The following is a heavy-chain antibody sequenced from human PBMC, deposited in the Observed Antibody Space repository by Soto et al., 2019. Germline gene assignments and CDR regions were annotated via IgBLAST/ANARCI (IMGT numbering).Heavy chain of an antibody. CDR1: GDSVSSNSSA. Sequence: QTLSLTCAISGDSVSSNSSAWNWIRQSPSRGLEWLGRTYYRSKWYNDYAVSVKSRITINPDTSKNQFSLQLNSVTPEDTAVYYCSREDRRAGRYYYYYGMDVWGQGTTVTVSS. CDR2: TYYRSKWYN. J-gene: IGHJ6*02. CDR3: SREDRRAGRYYYYYGMDV. D-gene: IGHD6-19*01. V-gene: IGHV6-1*01.